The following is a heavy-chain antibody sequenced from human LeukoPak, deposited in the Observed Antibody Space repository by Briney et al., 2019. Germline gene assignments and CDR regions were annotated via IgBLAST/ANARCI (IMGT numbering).Heavy chain of an antibody. D-gene: IGHD6-13*01. V-gene: IGHV3-23*01. Sequence: GGSLRLSCAASGFTFSSYAMSWVRQAPGKGLEWVSAISGSGGSTYYADSVKGRFTISRDNSKNTLYLQMNSLRAEDTAVYYCAYTGVKGIAAAGRPIDYWGQGTLVTVSS. CDR1: GFTFSSYA. CDR3: AYTGVKGIAAAGRPIDY. J-gene: IGHJ4*02. CDR2: ISGSGGST.